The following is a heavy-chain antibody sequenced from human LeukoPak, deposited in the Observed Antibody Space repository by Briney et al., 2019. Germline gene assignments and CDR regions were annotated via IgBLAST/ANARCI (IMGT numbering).Heavy chain of an antibody. CDR1: GGSISNSSYY. CDR3: TCRTSWFVKDYFDY. CDR2: IYYSGTT. V-gene: IGHV4-39*01. D-gene: IGHD2-2*01. J-gene: IGHJ4*02. Sequence: NPSETLSLTCTVSGGSISNSSYYWGWVRQPPGKGLEWIGSIYYSGTTYYNPSLKSRVIVSIDTSKNQFSLKLSSVTAADTAVYYCTCRTSWFVKDYFDYWGQGILATVSS.